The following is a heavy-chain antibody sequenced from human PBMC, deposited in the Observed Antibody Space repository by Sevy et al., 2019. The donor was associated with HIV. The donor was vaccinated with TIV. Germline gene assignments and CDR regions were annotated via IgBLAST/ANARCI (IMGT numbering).Heavy chain of an antibody. Sequence: GGSLRLSCAASGFTFSNYGMHWVRQAPGKGLERVAVIWNDGSNKYYADSVKGRFTISRDNSKNTLYLQMNSLRVEDTAMYFCARGSDFNDRSAKRDFDYWGQGTLVTVSS. CDR2: IWNDGSNK. CDR3: ARGSDFNDRSAKRDFDY. CDR1: GFTFSNYG. D-gene: IGHD3-22*01. J-gene: IGHJ4*02. V-gene: IGHV3-33*01.